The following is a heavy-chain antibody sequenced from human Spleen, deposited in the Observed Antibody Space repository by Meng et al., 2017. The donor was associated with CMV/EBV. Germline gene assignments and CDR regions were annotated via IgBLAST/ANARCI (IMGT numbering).Heavy chain of an antibody. CDR2: IKQDGSEK. V-gene: IGHV3-7*01. CDR3: ARDVSPMVVTHNWFDP. Sequence: SGFTFRCYWMSWVRQAPGKGLEWVANIKQDGSEKYYVDSVKGRFTISRDNAKNSLYLQMNSLRAEDTAVYYCARDVSPMVVTHNWFDPWGQGTLVTVSS. D-gene: IGHD4-23*01. CDR1: GFTFRCYW. J-gene: IGHJ5*02.